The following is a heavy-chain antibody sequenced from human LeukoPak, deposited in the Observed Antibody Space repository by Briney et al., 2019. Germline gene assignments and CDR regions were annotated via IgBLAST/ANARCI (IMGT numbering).Heavy chain of an antibody. J-gene: IGHJ4*02. D-gene: IGHD2-2*01. CDR3: ARLGTRYCTSTSCHSQFDF. V-gene: IGHV3-20*04. CDR2: INWNGGST. Sequence: TGGSLRLSCAASGFTFDDYGMSWVRQAPGKGLEWVSGINWNGGSTGYADSVKGRFTISRDNAKNSLYLQMNSLRAEDTALYCCARLGTRYCTSTSCHSQFDFWGQGTLVTVSS. CDR1: GFTFDDYG.